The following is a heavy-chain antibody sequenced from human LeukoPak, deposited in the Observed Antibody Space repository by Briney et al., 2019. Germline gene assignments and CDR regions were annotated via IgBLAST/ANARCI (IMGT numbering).Heavy chain of an antibody. V-gene: IGHV4-59*01. J-gene: IGHJ4*02. CDR3: TRVHYSGSGLSSYFDY. Sequence: SETLSLTCTVSGGSNSSYYWSWIRQSPGKALEWIGYIYYTGSTNYNPSLKSRVTISVDTSKNQFSLNLRTVTSADTAVYYCTRVHYSGSGLSSYFDYWGQGTLVTVSS. CDR1: GGSNSSYY. CDR2: IYYTGST. D-gene: IGHD3-10*01.